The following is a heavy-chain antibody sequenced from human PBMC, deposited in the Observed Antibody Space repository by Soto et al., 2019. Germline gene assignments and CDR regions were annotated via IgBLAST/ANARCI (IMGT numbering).Heavy chain of an antibody. D-gene: IGHD2-15*01. CDR1: GFTFSSYW. CDR2: INSDGSST. V-gene: IGHV3-74*01. CDR3: ARDARYCSGGSCYGDWSDP. Sequence: EVQLVESGGGLVQPGGSLRLSCAASGFTFSSYWMHWVRQAPGKGLVWVSRINSDGSSTSYADSVKGRFTISRDNAKNTLYLQMNSLRAEDTAVYYSARDARYCSGGSCYGDWSDPWGQGTLVTDSS. J-gene: IGHJ5*02.